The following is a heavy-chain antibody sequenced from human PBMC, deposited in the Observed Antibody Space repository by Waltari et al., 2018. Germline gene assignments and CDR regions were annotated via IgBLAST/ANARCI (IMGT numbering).Heavy chain of an antibody. CDR1: GDSMSSAHW. J-gene: IGHJ4*02. V-gene: IGHV4-4*02. CDR3: ARDRGKGLYLDT. D-gene: IGHD2-15*01. Sequence: QLQESGPGLVKHSGTLSLICAVSGDSMSSAHWWSWVRQPPGKGLEWIGQVHGSGKTNYNPSFASRVTVSLDTSTYHIALKVTSATAADTALDYCARDRGKGLYLDTWGRGILVTVSP. CDR2: VHGSGKT.